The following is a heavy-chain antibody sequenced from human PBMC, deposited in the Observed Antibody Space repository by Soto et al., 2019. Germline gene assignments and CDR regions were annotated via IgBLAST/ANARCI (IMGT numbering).Heavy chain of an antibody. CDR3: EKEHILTGRGDYYFYY. CDR2: ISGSGGST. Sequence: EVQLLESGGGLVQPGGSLRLSCAASGFTFSSYAMSWVRQAPGKGLEWVSAISGSGGSTYYADSVKGRFTISRDNSKNTLYLQMNSLRAEDTAVYYCEKEHILTGRGDYYFYYWGQGTLVTDSS. D-gene: IGHD3-9*01. CDR1: GFTFSSYA. J-gene: IGHJ4*02. V-gene: IGHV3-23*01.